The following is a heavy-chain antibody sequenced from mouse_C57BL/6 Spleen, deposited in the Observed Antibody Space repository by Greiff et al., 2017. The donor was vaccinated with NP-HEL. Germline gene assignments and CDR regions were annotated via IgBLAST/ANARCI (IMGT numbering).Heavy chain of an antibody. CDR2: INPGSGGT. CDR1: GYAFTNYL. J-gene: IGHJ2*01. Sequence: VQLQQSGAELVRPGTSVKVSCKASGYAFTNYLIEWVKQRPGQGLEWIGVINPGSGGTNYNEKFKGKATLTADKSSSTAYMQLSSLTSEDSAVYFCALDYYGSLYFDYWGQGTTLTVSS. V-gene: IGHV1-54*01. D-gene: IGHD1-1*01. CDR3: ALDYYGSLYFDY.